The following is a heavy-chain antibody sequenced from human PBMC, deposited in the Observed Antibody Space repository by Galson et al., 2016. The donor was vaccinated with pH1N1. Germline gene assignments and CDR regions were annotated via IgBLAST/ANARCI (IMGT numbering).Heavy chain of an antibody. Sequence: TLSLTCTVSGGSISSSIYYWNWIRPPAGKGLEWIGRMYTSGTTTYNPSLESRVSISVHTSNNPFSLRMRSVTAADTAVYFCARDRVALTGIFDYWGQGALVTVSS. V-gene: IGHV4-61*02. J-gene: IGHJ4*02. CDR2: MYTSGTT. CDR3: ARDRVALTGIFDY. CDR1: GGSISSSIYY. D-gene: IGHD3-10*01.